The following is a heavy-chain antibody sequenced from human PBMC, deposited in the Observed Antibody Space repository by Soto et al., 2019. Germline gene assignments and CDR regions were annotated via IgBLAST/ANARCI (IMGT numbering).Heavy chain of an antibody. Sequence: GGSLRLSCTASGFTFGDYAMSWFRQAPGKGLEWVGFIRSKAYGGTTEYAASVKGRFTISRDDSKSIAHLQMNSLKTEDTAVYYCTRDLVATPDYYYYGMDVWGQGTTVTVSS. J-gene: IGHJ6*02. V-gene: IGHV3-49*03. CDR1: GFTFGDYA. CDR2: IRSKAYGGTT. D-gene: IGHD2-21*02. CDR3: TRDLVATPDYYYYGMDV.